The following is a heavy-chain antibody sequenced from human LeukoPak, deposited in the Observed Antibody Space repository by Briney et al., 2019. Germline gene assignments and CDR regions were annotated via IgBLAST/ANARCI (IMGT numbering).Heavy chain of an antibody. D-gene: IGHD2-15*01. V-gene: IGHV3-23*01. CDR2: ISGVGDST. CDR1: GFTFSNYA. J-gene: IGHJ6*03. CDR3: AKRADGCSGVSCYYYYMDV. Sequence: GGSLRLSCAASGFTFSNYAMNWVRQAPGKGLEWVSTISGVGDSTYYAESVKGRFTMSRDNSKNTVYLQMNILRVEDTAIYYCAKRADGCSGVSCYYYYMDVWGKGTTVTVSS.